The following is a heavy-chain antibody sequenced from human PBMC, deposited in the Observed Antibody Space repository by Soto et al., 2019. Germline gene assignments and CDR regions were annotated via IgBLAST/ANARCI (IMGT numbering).Heavy chain of an antibody. CDR3: AKDRDTMGAAYRFDY. V-gene: IGHV3-30*18. J-gene: IGHJ4*02. CDR1: GFTFSRYG. CDR2: ISYDGNNK. Sequence: GGSLRLSCAASGFTFSRYGMHWVRLAPGKGLEWVAVISYDGNNKYFVDSVRGRFSISRDNPKNTLYLQMNSLRAEDTAVYYCAKDRDTMGAAYRFDYWVQGTLVTVSS. D-gene: IGHD1-26*01.